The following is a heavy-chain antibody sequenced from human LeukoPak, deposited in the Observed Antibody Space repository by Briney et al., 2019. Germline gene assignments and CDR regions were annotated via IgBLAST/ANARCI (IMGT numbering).Heavy chain of an antibody. J-gene: IGHJ4*02. V-gene: IGHV3-23*01. D-gene: IGHD2-2*01. CDR2: ILGGAGST. Sequence: GGSLRLSCAASGFTVSSNYMSWVRQAPGKGLEWVSGILGGAGSTYYADSVKGRFTISRDNSKNTLYLQMKSLRAEDTAVYYCARGSMYQLDYWGQGTLVTVSS. CDR3: ARGSMYQLDY. CDR1: GFTVSSNY.